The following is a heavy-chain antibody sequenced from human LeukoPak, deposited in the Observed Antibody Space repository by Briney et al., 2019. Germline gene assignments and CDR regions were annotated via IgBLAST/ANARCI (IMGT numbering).Heavy chain of an antibody. V-gene: IGHV4-34*01. CDR3: ARLTTLYYFDY. Sequence: SETLSLTCAVYGGSFSGYYWSWIRQPPGKGLEWIGEINHSGSTNYNPSLKSRVTISVDTSKNQFSLKLSSVTAADTAVYYCARLTTLYYFDYWGQGTLATVSS. CDR2: INHSGST. J-gene: IGHJ4*02. CDR1: GGSFSGYY. D-gene: IGHD4/OR15-4a*01.